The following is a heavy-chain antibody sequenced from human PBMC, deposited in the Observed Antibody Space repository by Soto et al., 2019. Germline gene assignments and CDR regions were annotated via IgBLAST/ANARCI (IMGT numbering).Heavy chain of an antibody. CDR2: IYYSGTT. V-gene: IGHV4-39*01. D-gene: IGHD2-2*01. CDR1: SASISSSSYT. CDR3: ARLHGYCISSSCHGHYAMDV. Sequence: KTSETLSLTCTVSSASISSSSYTWGWIRQPPGKGLEWIGSIYYSGTTYYNPSLNSRVTVSVDTFKNQFSLKVTSVTAADTAVYYCARLHGYCISSSCHGHYAMDVWGQGTTVTVSS. J-gene: IGHJ6*02.